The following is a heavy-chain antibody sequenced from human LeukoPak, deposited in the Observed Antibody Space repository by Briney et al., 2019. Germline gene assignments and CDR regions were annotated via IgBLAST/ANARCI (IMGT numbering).Heavy chain of an antibody. D-gene: IGHD3-16*02. CDR2: IYYSGST. Sequence: SETLSLICTVSGGSISSYYWSWIRQPPGKGLEWIGYIYYSGSTNYNPSLKSRVTISVDTSKNQFSLKLSSVTAADTAVYYCARLDDYVWGSYRLSLNAFDIWGQGTMVTVSS. CDR3: ARLDDYVWGSYRLSLNAFDI. CDR1: GGSISSYY. V-gene: IGHV4-59*08. J-gene: IGHJ3*02.